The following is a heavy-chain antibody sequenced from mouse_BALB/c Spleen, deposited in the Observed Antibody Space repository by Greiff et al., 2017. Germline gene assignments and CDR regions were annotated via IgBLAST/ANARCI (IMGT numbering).Heavy chain of an antibody. V-gene: IGHV1-18*01. CDR1: GYTFTDYN. J-gene: IGHJ4*01. CDR2: INPNNGGT. D-gene: IGHD2-1*01. Sequence: VQLKESGPELVKPGASVKIPCKASGYTFTDYNMDWVKQSHGKSLEWIGDINPNNGGTIYNQKFKGKATLTVDKSSSTAYMELRSLTSEDTAVYYCAREGLLWYAMDYWGQGTSVTVSS. CDR3: AREGLLWYAMDY.